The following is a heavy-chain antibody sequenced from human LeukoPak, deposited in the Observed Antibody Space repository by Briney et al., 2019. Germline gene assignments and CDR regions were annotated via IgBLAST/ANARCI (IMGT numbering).Heavy chain of an antibody. CDR2: IIPIFGTA. Sequence: GASVKVSCKASGGTFSSYAISWVRQAPGQGLEWMGGIIPIFGTANYAQKFQGRVTITADESTSTAYMELSSLRSEDTAVYYCARVVTRDYYDSSGSQHWGQGTLVTVSS. V-gene: IGHV1-69*13. CDR3: ARVVTRDYYDSSGSQH. D-gene: IGHD3-22*01. CDR1: GGTFSSYA. J-gene: IGHJ1*01.